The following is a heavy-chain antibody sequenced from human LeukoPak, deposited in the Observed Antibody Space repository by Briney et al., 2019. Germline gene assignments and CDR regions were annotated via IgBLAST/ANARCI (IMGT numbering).Heavy chain of an antibody. CDR1: GFTFSSYA. CDR2: ISGSGGST. CDR3: AKDDPSAVVTPGNFDY. J-gene: IGHJ4*02. D-gene: IGHD4-23*01. Sequence: GGSLRLSCAASGFTFSSYAMSWVRQAPGKGLEWVSAISGSGGSTYYADSVKGRFTISRDNSKNTLYLQMNGLRAEDTAVYYCAKDDPSAVVTPGNFDYWGQGTLVTVSS. V-gene: IGHV3-23*01.